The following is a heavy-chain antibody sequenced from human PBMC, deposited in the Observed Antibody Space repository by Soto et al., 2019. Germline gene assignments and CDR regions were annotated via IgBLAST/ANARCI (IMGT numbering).Heavy chain of an antibody. CDR2: ISYDGSNK. J-gene: IGHJ4*02. CDR3: AKDSGILTFDY. V-gene: IGHV3-30*18. Sequence: QVQLVESGGGVVQPGRSLRLSCAASGFTFSSYGMHWVRQAPGKGLEWVAVISYDGSNKYYADSVMGRFTISRDNSKNTLYLQMNSLRAEDTAVYYCAKDSGILTFDYWGQGTLVTVSS. D-gene: IGHD3-9*01. CDR1: GFTFSSYG.